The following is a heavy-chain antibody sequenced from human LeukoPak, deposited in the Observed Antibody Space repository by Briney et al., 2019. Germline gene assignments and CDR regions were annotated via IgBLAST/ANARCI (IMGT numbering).Heavy chain of an antibody. CDR2: IKEDESAT. J-gene: IGHJ4*02. CDR3: ARDVGGSLDY. CDR1: GFTFNTYW. Sequence: PGGSLSLSCAASGFTFNTYWMAWVRQAPGKGLEWVANIKEDESATHQADSVKGRFTISRDNAQNSVYLQMSSLRGEDTAVYYCARDVGGSLDYWGQGTLVTVSS. D-gene: IGHD1-26*01. V-gene: IGHV3-7*01.